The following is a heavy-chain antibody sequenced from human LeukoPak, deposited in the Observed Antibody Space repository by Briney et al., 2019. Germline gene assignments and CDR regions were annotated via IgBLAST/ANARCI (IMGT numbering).Heavy chain of an antibody. CDR2: ISAYNGNT. CDR1: GYTFTSYG. J-gene: IGHJ3*02. V-gene: IGHV1-18*01. CDR3: ARDSEVVAGDAFDI. D-gene: IGHD6-19*01. Sequence: ASVKVSCKASGYTFTSYGISWVRQAPGQGLEWMGWISAYNGNTNYAQKLRGRVTMTTDTSTSTAYMELRSLRSDDTAVYYCARDSEVVAGDAFDIWGQGTMVTVSS.